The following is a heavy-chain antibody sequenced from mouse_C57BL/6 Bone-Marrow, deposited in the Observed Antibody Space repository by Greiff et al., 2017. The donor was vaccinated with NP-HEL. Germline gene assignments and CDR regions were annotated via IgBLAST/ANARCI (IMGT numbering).Heavy chain of an antibody. CDR3: ARAVLRPRYFDV. CDR2: IDPETGGT. J-gene: IGHJ1*03. D-gene: IGHD1-2*01. Sequence: QVQLQQSGAELVRPGASVTLSCKASGYTFTDYEMHWVKQTPVHGLEWIGAIDPETGGTAYNQKFKSKATLTVDKSSSTAYMQLSSLTSEDSAVYYCARAVLRPRYFDVWGTGTTVTVSS. CDR1: GYTFTDYE. V-gene: IGHV1-15*01.